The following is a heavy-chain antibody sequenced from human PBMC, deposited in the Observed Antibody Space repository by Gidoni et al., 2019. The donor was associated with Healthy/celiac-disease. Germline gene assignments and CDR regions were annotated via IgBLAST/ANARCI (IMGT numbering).Heavy chain of an antibody. V-gene: IGHV3-23*01. Sequence: EAQLLEFGGGLVQPGGSMRLSCSASGFIFSNYVIIWVRQAPGKGRGWVSGISGSGGSTYYADSLKGRFTISRDNSKNTLYLQMNSLRAEDTAVYYCAKEKWYYFDYWGQGTLVTVSS. CDR2: ISGSGGST. CDR3: AKEKWYYFDY. J-gene: IGHJ4*02. CDR1: GFIFSNYV. D-gene: IGHD2-8*01.